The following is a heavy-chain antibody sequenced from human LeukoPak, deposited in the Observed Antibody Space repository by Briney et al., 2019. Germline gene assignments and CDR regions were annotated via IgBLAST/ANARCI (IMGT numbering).Heavy chain of an antibody. V-gene: IGHV1-24*01. Sequence: ASVKVSCKVSGYTLTELSMHWVRQAPGKGLEWMGGFDPEDGETIYAQKFQGRVTMTEDTSTDTAYMELSSLRSEDTAVYYCSIIIVGATTNNWSDPWGQGTLVTVSS. J-gene: IGHJ5*02. CDR3: SIIIVGATTNNWSDP. D-gene: IGHD1-26*01. CDR2: FDPEDGET. CDR1: GYTLTELS.